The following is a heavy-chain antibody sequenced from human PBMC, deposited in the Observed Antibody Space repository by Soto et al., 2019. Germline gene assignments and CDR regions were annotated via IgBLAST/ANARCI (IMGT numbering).Heavy chain of an antibody. CDR2: IYPGDSDT. J-gene: IGHJ4*02. CDR3: ARLGANTIFGVVIIPPFDY. Sequence: PGESLKISCKGSGYSFTSYWIGWVRQMPGKGLEWMGIIYPGDSDTRYSPSFQGQVTISADKSISTAYLQWSSLKASDTAMYYCARLGANTIFGVVIIPPFDYWGQGTLVTVSS. D-gene: IGHD3-3*01. CDR1: GYSFTSYW. V-gene: IGHV5-51*01.